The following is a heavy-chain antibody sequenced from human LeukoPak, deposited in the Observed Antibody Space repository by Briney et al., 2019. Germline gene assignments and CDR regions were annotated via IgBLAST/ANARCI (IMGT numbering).Heavy chain of an antibody. J-gene: IGHJ4*02. CDR3: AREIAARLDY. Sequence: PGGSLRLSCAASGFTVSSNYMSWVRQAPWKGLEWVSVIYSGGSTYYADSVKGRFTISRDNSKNTLYLQMNSLRAEDTAVYYCAREIAARLDYWGQGTLVTVSS. D-gene: IGHD6-6*01. CDR1: GFTVSSNY. CDR2: IYSGGST. V-gene: IGHV3-66*02.